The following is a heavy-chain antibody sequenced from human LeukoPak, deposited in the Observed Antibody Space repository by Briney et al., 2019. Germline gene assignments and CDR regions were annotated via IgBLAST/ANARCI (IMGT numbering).Heavy chain of an antibody. CDR3: AKALLRRPIEMATIYY. D-gene: IGHD5-24*01. J-gene: IGHJ4*02. CDR2: ISGSGSST. Sequence: GGSLRLSCAASGFTFSSYWMSWVRQAPGKGLEWVSGISGSGSSTYYANSVKGRFTISRDNSNNTLYLQMNSLRAEDTAVYYCAKALLRRPIEMATIYYWGQGTLVTVSS. V-gene: IGHV3-23*01. CDR1: GFTFSSYW.